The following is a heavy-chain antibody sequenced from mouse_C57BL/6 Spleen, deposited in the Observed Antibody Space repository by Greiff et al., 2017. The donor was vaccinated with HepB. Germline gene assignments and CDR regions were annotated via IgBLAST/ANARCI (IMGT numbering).Heavy chain of an antibody. V-gene: IGHV5-17*01. Sequence: DVKLVESGGGLVKPGGSLKLSCAASGFTFSDYGMHWVRQAPEKGLEWVAYISSGSSTIYYADTVQGRFTISRDNAKNTLFLQMTSLRSEDTAMYYCAREGYYAMDYWGQGTSVTVSS. CDR2: ISSGSSTI. CDR3: AREGYYAMDY. J-gene: IGHJ4*01. D-gene: IGHD3-3*01. CDR1: GFTFSDYG.